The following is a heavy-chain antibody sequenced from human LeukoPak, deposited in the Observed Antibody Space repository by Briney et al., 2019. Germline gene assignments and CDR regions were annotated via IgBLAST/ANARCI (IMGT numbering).Heavy chain of an antibody. J-gene: IGHJ6*03. CDR2: INHSGST. D-gene: IGHD3-10*01. CDR1: GGSFSGYY. Sequence: PSETLSLTCAVYGGSFSGYYWSWIRQPPGKGLEWIGEINHSGSTNYNPSLKSRVTISVDTSKNQFSLKLSSVTAADTAVYYCARSSQRSLGSYYLLDYYYMDVWGKGTTVTISS. V-gene: IGHV4-34*01. CDR3: ARSSQRSLGSYYLLDYYYMDV.